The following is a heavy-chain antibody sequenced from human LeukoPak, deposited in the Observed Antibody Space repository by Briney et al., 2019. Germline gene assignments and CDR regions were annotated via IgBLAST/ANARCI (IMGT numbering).Heavy chain of an antibody. D-gene: IGHD3-16*01. CDR1: GFTFSSYW. V-gene: IGHV3-7*03. Sequence: GGSLRLSCAASGFTFSSYWMNWARQAPGKGLEWVASINHNGNVDYYVDSVKGRFTISRDNAKNSLYLQVSNLRAEDTAVYFCARGGGLDVWGQGATVTVSS. J-gene: IGHJ6*02. CDR2: INHNGNVD. CDR3: ARGGGLDV.